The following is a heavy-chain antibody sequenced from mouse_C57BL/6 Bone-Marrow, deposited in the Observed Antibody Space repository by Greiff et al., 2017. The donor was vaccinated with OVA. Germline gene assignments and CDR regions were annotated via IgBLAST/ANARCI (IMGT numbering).Heavy chain of an antibody. CDR1: GYTFTSYG. D-gene: IGHD2-1*01. CDR2: IYPRSGNT. Sequence: VKLKESGAELARPGASVKLSCKASGYTFTSYGISWVKQRTGQGLEWIGEIYPRSGNTYYNEKFKGKATLTADKSSSTAYMELRSLTSEDSAVYFCASGLLWSYYYAMDYWGQGTSVTVSS. CDR3: ASGLLWSYYYAMDY. J-gene: IGHJ4*01. V-gene: IGHV1-81*01.